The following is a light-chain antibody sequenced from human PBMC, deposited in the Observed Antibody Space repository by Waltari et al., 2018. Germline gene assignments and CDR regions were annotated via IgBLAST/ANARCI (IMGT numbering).Light chain of an antibody. Sequence: DIQMTQSPSTLSASVGDRVTITCRASQSISSWLAWYQQKPGKAPKFLIYDASTLESGVPSRFSGSGSGAEFTLTISSLQPDDFATYYCQQYNSYSLLTFGPVTKVDIK. CDR3: QQYNSYSLLT. CDR2: DAS. CDR1: QSISSW. V-gene: IGKV1-5*01. J-gene: IGKJ3*01.